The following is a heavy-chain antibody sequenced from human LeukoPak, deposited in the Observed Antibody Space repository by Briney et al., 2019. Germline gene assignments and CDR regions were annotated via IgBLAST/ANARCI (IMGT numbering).Heavy chain of an antibody. V-gene: IGHV1-8*03. CDR1: GYTFTSYD. CDR3: ARQYYYGSGSYYAWDGKAFDI. CDR2: MNPNSGNT. J-gene: IGHJ3*02. Sequence: ASVKVSCKASGYTFTSYDINWVRQATGQGLEWMGWMNPNSGNTGYAQKFQGRVTITRNTSISTAYMELSSLKASDTAMYYCARQYYYGSGSYYAWDGKAFDIWGQGTMVTVSS. D-gene: IGHD3-10*01.